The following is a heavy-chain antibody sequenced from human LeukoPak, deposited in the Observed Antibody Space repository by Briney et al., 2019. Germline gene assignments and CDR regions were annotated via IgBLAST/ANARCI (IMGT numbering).Heavy chain of an antibody. D-gene: IGHD6-13*01. Sequence: SETLSLTCTVSGDFITAYYWSWIRQPPGEGLEWIGSIYYSGTTYYNSSLKSRVTISVERSKNHFSLNLSSLTAADTAVYYCARVYSSSHNWFDTWGQGTQVTVSS. CDR1: GDFITAYY. CDR3: ARVYSSSHNWFDT. CDR2: IYYSGTT. V-gene: IGHV4-39*07. J-gene: IGHJ5*02.